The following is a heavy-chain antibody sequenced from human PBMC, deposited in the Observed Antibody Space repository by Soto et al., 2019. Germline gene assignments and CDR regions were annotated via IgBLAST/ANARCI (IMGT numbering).Heavy chain of an antibody. Sequence: EVQLLESGGGLVQPGGSLRLSCAASGFTFSSYAMSWVRQAPGKGLEWVSAISGSGGSTYYADSVKGRFTISRDNSKNTLYLQMNSLRAEDTAVYCCAKDREVRGVTETDYWGQGTLVTVSS. CDR3: AKDREVRGVTETDY. CDR1: GFTFSSYA. D-gene: IGHD3-10*01. J-gene: IGHJ4*02. V-gene: IGHV3-23*01. CDR2: ISGSGGST.